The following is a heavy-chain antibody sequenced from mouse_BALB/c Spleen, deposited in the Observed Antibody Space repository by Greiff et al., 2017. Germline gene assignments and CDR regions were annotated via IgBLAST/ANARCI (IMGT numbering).Heavy chain of an antibody. CDR3: TRLTGPAWFAY. J-gene: IGHJ3*01. D-gene: IGHD4-1*01. CDR1: GFTFSNYW. V-gene: IGHV6-6*02. CDR2: IRLKSNNYAT. Sequence: EVQLVESGGGLVQPGGSMKLSCVASGFTFSNYWMNWVRQSPEKGLEWVAEIRLKSNNYATHYAESVKGRFTISRDDSKSSVYLQMNNLRAEDTGIYYCTRLTGPAWFAYWGQGTLVTVSA.